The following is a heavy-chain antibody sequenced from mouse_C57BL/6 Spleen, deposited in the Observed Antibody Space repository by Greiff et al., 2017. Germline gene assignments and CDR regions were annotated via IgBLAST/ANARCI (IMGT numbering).Heavy chain of an antibody. CDR3: AREGDGKFDY. J-gene: IGHJ2*01. Sequence: VQLQQSGAELVRPGTSVKVSCKASGYAFTNYLIEWVKQRPGQGLEWIGVINPGSGGTNYNEKFKGKATLTADKSSSTAYMQLSSLTSEDSAIYYCAREGDGKFDYWGQGTTLTVSS. CDR2: INPGSGGT. CDR1: GYAFTNYL. V-gene: IGHV1-54*01. D-gene: IGHD2-3*01.